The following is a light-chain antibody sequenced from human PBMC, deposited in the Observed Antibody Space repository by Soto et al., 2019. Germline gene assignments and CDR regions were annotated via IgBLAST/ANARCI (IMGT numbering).Light chain of an antibody. Sequence: ESVLAQSPCTLSLYRGERATIXXRASQSVTNSFLAWYQQKPGQAPRIXIDGISSRATGIPDRFSGSGSGTDFTLTSSRLEPEDFAVYYCEQYGSSPRTFGQGTKVDIK. J-gene: IGKJ1*01. CDR2: GIS. CDR3: EQYGSSPRT. V-gene: IGKV3-20*01. CDR1: QSVTNSF.